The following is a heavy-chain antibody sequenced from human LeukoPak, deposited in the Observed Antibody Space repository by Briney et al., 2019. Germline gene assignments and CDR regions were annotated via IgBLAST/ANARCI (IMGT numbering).Heavy chain of an antibody. V-gene: IGHV3-48*04. Sequence: GGSLRLSCAASGFTFSSYSMNWVRQAPGKGLEWVSYISSSSSTIYYADSVKGRFTISRDNAKNSLYLQMNRLRAEDTAVYYCARGYGDYIFDYWGQGTLVTVSS. CDR1: GFTFSSYS. CDR3: ARGYGDYIFDY. CDR2: ISSSSSTI. D-gene: IGHD4-17*01. J-gene: IGHJ4*02.